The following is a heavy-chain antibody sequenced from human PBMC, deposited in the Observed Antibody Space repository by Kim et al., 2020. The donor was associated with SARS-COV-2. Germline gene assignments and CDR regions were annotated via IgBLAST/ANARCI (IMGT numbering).Heavy chain of an antibody. V-gene: IGHV4-34*01. CDR2: INHSGNT. J-gene: IGHJ5*02. CDR3: ARGKASSSWYSNWFDP. CDR1: SGSFSGYY. D-gene: IGHD6-13*01. Sequence: SETLSLTCAVYSGSFSGYYWSWIRQPPGKGLEWIGEINHSGNTNYNPSLKSRVTISVDTSKNQFFLKLNSVTAADTAVYYCARGKASSSWYSNWFDPWGQGNLGTVSS.